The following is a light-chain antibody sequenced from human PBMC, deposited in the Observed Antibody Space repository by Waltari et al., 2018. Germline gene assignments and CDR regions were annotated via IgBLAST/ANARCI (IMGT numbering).Light chain of an antibody. CDR2: KAS. V-gene: IGKV1-5*03. CDR1: QSISNW. Sequence: DIQMTQSPSTLSASVGARVTITCRASQSISNWLAWYQQKPGKAPKLLIYKASSLESGVPSRFSGSGSGTEYTLTINSLQPDDFATYYCQQYSGYSFGQGTKVEVK. CDR3: QQYSGYS. J-gene: IGKJ1*01.